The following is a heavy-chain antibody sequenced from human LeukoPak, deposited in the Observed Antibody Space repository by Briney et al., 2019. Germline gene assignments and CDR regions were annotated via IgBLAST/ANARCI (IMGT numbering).Heavy chain of an antibody. Sequence: PGDSDTRYSPSFQGQVTISADKSISTAYLQWSSLKASDTAMYYCARPQVVVAALDAFDIWGQGTMVTVSS. V-gene: IGHV5-51*01. D-gene: IGHD2-15*01. CDR2: PGDSDT. CDR3: ARPQVVVAALDAFDI. J-gene: IGHJ3*02.